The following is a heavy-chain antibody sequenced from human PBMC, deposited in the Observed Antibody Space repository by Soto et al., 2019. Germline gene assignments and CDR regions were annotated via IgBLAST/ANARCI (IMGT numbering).Heavy chain of an antibody. CDR1: GGSISSSSYY. Sequence: QLQLQESGPGLVKPSETLSLTCTVSGGSISSSSYYWGWIRQPPGKGREWIGSIDYSGSTYYNPSSKRRVTTSVDTPTNQCTLKLSPVTAADTAVYYCARQKTWYYGSGSLLTPGDLDVWGQGTTVTGSS. CDR2: IDYSGST. D-gene: IGHD3-10*01. CDR3: ARQKTWYYGSGSLLTPGDLDV. J-gene: IGHJ6*02. V-gene: IGHV4-39*01.